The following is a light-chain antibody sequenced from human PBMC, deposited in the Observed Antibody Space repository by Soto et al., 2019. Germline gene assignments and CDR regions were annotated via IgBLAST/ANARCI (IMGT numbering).Light chain of an antibody. CDR1: QSVTTSY. CDR2: GAS. Sequence: EIVLTQSPGTLSLSPGERATLSCRASQSVTTSYLAWYQRKPGQAPRLLIYGASSRATGIPNRFSGSGSGTDFTLTISRLEPEDCAVYYCQQYNKWPGTFGQGTKVDIK. J-gene: IGKJ2*01. CDR3: QQYNKWPGT. V-gene: IGKV3-20*01.